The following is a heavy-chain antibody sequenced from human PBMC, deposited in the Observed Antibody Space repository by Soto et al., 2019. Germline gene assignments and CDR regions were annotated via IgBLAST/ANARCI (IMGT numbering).Heavy chain of an antibody. Sequence: PSETLSLTCTVSGGSISSGDYYWSWIRQPLGKGLEWSGYIYYSGSTNYNPSLKSRVTISVDTSKNQFSLQLNSVTAADTAVYYCAGDPVSGSRSYAFDIWGQGTMVTVSS. CDR3: AGDPVSGSRSYAFDI. J-gene: IGHJ3*02. CDR1: GGSISSGDYY. CDR2: IYYSGST. D-gene: IGHD1-26*01. V-gene: IGHV4-30-4*01.